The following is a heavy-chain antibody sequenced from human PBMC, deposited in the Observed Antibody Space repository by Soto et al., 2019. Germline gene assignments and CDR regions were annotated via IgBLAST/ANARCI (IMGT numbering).Heavy chain of an antibody. V-gene: IGHV6-1*01. CDR1: GDSVSGNSAA. CDR3: ARVRGRDRYYYYGMDV. D-gene: IGHD2-21*02. Sequence: SPTLSLTCAISGDSVSGNSAAWNWIRQSPSRGLEWLGRTYYRSKWYNDYAVSVRSRITINPDTSRNQFSLRLNSVTPDDTAVYYCARVRGRDRYYYYGMDVWGRGTTVTVSS. J-gene: IGHJ6*02. CDR2: TYYRSKWYN.